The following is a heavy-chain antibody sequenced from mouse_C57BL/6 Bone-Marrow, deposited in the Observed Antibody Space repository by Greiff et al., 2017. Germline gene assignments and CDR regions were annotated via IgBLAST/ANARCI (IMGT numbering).Heavy chain of an antibody. CDR1: GYAFRSYW. CDR3: ASLDSSGLDY. V-gene: IGHV1-80*01. Sequence: VQLQQSGAELVKPGASVKISCKASGYAFRSYWMNWVKQRPGKGLEWIGQIYPGDGDTNYNGKFKGKATLTADKSSSTAYMQLSSLTSEVSAAYFCASLDSSGLDYWGQGTTLTVSS. J-gene: IGHJ2*01. CDR2: IYPGDGDT. D-gene: IGHD3-2*02.